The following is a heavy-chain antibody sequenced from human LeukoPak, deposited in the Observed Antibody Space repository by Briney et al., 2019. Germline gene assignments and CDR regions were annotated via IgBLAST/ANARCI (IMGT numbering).Heavy chain of an antibody. J-gene: IGHJ4*02. CDR1: GFTFDTYA. CDR3: AKFRCGGGSCYVVYFDY. V-gene: IGHV3-23*01. D-gene: IGHD2-15*01. CDR2: ISRGGTT. Sequence: GGSLRLSCAASGFTFDTYALAWVRQAPGKGLEWVSIISRGGTTWYADSVKGRFTISRDNSKNTLYLQMNSLRAEDTAVYYCAKFRCGGGSCYVVYFDYWGQGTLVTVSS.